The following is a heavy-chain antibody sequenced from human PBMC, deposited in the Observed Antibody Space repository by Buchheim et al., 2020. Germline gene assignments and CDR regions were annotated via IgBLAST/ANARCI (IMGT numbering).Heavy chain of an antibody. J-gene: IGHJ4*02. CDR3: ARGKPGDY. CDR2: ITFNGHT. CDR1: GYTFTGNY. Sequence: QVQLVQSGAEVKKPGASVKVSCKASGYTFTGNYVHWVRLAPGQGLEWVAWITFNGHTSYAQKFQGRVTVTTDTSTSTGYMELRSLTSDDTAVYYCARGKPGDYWGQGT. V-gene: IGHV1-18*04.